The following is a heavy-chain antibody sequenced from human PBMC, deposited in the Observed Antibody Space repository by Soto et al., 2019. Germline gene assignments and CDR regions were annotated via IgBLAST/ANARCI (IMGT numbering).Heavy chain of an antibody. Sequence: QTLSLTCTVSGGSISNHGYYWSWIRQHPGKGLEWIGYIYYSGSTYYNPSLKSRLTISVDTSKNQFSLKLTSVTAADTAVYYCAREGGTATIFDLWGQGTLVTVSS. CDR3: AREGGTATIFDL. CDR2: IYYSGST. CDR1: GGSISNHGYY. V-gene: IGHV4-31*03. J-gene: IGHJ4*02. D-gene: IGHD5-12*01.